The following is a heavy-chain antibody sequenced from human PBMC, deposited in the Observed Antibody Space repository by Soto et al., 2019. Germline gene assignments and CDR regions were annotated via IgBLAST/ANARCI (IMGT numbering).Heavy chain of an antibody. CDR2: IKQDGSEK. CDR1: GFTFSSYW. D-gene: IGHD6-13*01. CDR3: AQSSSWTFYYYYYGMDV. J-gene: IGHJ6*02. Sequence: GGSLRLSCAASGFTFSSYWMSWVRQAPGKGLEWVANIKQDGSEKYYVDSEKGRFTISRDNAKNSLYLQMNSLRAEDTAVYYCAQSSSWTFYYYYYGMDVWGQGTTVTVSS. V-gene: IGHV3-7*01.